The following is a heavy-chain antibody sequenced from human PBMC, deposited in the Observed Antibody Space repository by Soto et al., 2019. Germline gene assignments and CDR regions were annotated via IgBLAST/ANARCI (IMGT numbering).Heavy chain of an antibody. CDR3: ARGSSSWFYLMDV. D-gene: IGHD6-13*01. J-gene: IGHJ6*02. CDR2: ISSGSSYI. V-gene: IGHV3-21*01. CDR1: GFTFSSYS. Sequence: GGSLRLSCAASGFTFSSYSMSWVRQAPGKGLEWVSSISSGSSYIYDADSVKGRCTISRDNAKSSLYLQMNSLRVEDTAVYYCARGSSSWFYLMDVWGQGNPGHRLL.